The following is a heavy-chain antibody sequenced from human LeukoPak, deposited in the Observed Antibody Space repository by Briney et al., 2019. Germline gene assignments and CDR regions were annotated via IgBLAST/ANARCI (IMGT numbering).Heavy chain of an antibody. J-gene: IGHJ3*01. CDR2: VSYRGST. CDR1: GGPITGYY. D-gene: IGHD6-13*01. V-gene: IGHV4-59*01. Sequence: KASEPLSLTCTVFGGPITGYYWSWLRQPPGKGLEWIGYVSYRGSTNYNPSLKSRVTISVDTSKNQFSLKLSSVTAADTAVYYCARPYSSNWYDAFHFWGQGTMVTVSS. CDR3: ARPYSSNWYDAFHF.